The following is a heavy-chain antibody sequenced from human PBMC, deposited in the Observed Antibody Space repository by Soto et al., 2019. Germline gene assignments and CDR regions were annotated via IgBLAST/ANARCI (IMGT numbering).Heavy chain of an antibody. CDR2: ISAYNGNT. CDR1: GYTFTSYG. D-gene: IGHD1-26*01. J-gene: IGHJ4*02. CDR3: ARKRKVGATWTFDY. Sequence: RASVKVSCKASGYTFTSYGISWVRQAPGQGLEWMGWISAYNGNTNYAQKLQGRVTMTTDTSTSTAYMELRSLRSDDTAVYYCARKRKVGATWTFDYWGQGTLVTVSS. V-gene: IGHV1-18*01.